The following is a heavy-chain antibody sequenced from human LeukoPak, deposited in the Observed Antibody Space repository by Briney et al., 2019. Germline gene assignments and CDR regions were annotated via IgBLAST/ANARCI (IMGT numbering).Heavy chain of an antibody. D-gene: IGHD3-16*01. V-gene: IGHV1-2*02. CDR2: INPNSGGT. CDR1: GYTFTGYY. Sequence: ASVKVSCKASGYTFTGYYIHWVRQAPGQGLEWMGWINPNSGGTNYAQKFQGRVTMTRDTSISTAYMELSRLRSDDTAVYYCAGSTGGDGNFDYWGQGTLVTVSS. J-gene: IGHJ4*02. CDR3: AGSTGGDGNFDY.